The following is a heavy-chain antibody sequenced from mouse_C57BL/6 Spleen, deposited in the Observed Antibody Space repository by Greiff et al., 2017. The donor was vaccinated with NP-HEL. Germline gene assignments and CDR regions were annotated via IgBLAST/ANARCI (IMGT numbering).Heavy chain of an antibody. CDR1: GFTFSSYG. Sequence: EVKLMESGGDLVKPGGSLKLSCAASGFTFSSYGMSWVRQTPDKRLEWVATISSGGSYTYYPDSVKGRFTISRDNAKNTLYLQMSSLKSEDTAMYYCARQGNYSNYDYWGQGTTLTVSS. CDR3: ARQGNYSNYDY. D-gene: IGHD2-5*01. CDR2: ISSGGSYT. J-gene: IGHJ2*01. V-gene: IGHV5-6*01.